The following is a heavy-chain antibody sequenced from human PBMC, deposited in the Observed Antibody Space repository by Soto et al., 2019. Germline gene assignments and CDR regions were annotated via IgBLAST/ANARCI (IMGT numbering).Heavy chain of an antibody. CDR2: IYHSGST. CDR1: GGSLSSSNW. CDR3: VKTYYDFWSGYSQNKYFDY. J-gene: IGHJ4*02. V-gene: IGHV4-4*03. Sequence: LRETLSPTLPVSGGSLSSSNWWRWGRQPPGKGVEWIGEIYHSGSTNYNPSLKSRVTISVDKSKNQFSLKLSSVTAADTAVYYCVKTYYDFWSGYSQNKYFDYWGQGTLVTVSS. D-gene: IGHD3-3*01.